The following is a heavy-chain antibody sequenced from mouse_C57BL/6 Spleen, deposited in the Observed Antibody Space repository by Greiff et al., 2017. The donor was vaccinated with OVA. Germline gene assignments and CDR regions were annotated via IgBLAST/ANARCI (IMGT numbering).Heavy chain of an antibody. D-gene: IGHD1-1*01. J-gene: IGHJ3*01. CDR1: GYSITSGYY. CDR2: ISYDGSN. Sequence: VQLQQSGPGLVKPSQSLSLTCSVTGYSITSGYYWNWIRQFPGNKLEWMGYISYDGSNNYNPSLKNRISITRDTSKNQFFLKLNSVTTEDTATYYCARRGEYYGRRTWFAYWGQGTLVTVSA. CDR3: ARRGEYYGRRTWFAY. V-gene: IGHV3-6*01.